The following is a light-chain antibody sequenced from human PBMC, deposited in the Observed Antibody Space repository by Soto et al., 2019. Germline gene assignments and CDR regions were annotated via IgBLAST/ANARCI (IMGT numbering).Light chain of an antibody. J-gene: IGLJ2*01. CDR3: AVWNDNLSGPA. Sequence: QSVLTQPPSASGTPGHRVTISCSGSTSNIGNNYVYWYQQLSGTAPRLLIYRNDQRPSAVPDRFSGSKSGTSASLAISGLRSEDEADYHCAVWNDNLSGPAFGGGTKLTVL. CDR2: RND. CDR1: TSNIGNNY. V-gene: IGLV1-47*01.